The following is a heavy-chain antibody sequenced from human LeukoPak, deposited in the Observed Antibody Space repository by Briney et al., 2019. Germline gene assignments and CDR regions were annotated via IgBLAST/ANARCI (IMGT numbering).Heavy chain of an antibody. CDR2: INPNSGGT. D-gene: IGHD3-22*01. V-gene: IGHV1-2*02. J-gene: IGHJ6*02. Sequence: PEASVKVSCKASGYTFTGYYMHWVRQAPGQGLEWMGWINPNSGGTDYAQKFQGRVTMTRDTSISTAYMELSRLRSDDTAVYYCARDDNYYDSSGYYPYYYYGMDVWGQGTTVTVSS. CDR1: GYTFTGYY. CDR3: ARDDNYYDSSGYYPYYYYGMDV.